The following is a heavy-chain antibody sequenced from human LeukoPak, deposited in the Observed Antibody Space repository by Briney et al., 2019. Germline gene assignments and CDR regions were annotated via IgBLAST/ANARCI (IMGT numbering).Heavy chain of an antibody. Sequence: LSLTCAVYGGSFSGYYWSWIRQPPGKGLEWVSYISSSGSTIYYADSVKGRFTISRDNAKNSLYLQMNSLRAEDTAVYYCARARLITYYYDSSGPDYWGQGTLVTVSS. D-gene: IGHD3-22*01. J-gene: IGHJ4*02. CDR2: ISSSGSTI. V-gene: IGHV3-11*01. CDR1: GGSFSGYY. CDR3: ARARLITYYYDSSGPDY.